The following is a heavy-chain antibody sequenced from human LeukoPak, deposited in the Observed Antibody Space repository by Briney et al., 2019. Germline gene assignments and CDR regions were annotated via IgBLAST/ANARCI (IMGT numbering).Heavy chain of an antibody. J-gene: IGHJ4*02. CDR1: GGSLSSSSYY. D-gene: IGHD1-26*01. CDR2: LYHSGST. V-gene: IGHV4-39*01. CDR3: ARAAPNLGVYREPSHFDY. Sequence: SETLSLTCTVSGGSLSSSSYYWGWIRQPPGKGLEWIGSLYHSGSTYYNPSLKSRVTISVDTSKNQFSLKLGTVTAADTAVYYCARAAPNLGVYREPSHFDYWGQGTLVTVSS.